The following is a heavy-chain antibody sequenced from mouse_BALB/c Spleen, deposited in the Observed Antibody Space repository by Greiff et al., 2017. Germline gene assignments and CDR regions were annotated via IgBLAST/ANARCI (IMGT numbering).Heavy chain of an antibody. Sequence: QVQLQQSGAELVRPGTSVKVSCKASGYAFTNYLIEWVKQRPGQGLEWIGVINPGSGGTNYNEKFKGKATLTADKSSSTAYMQLSSLTSDDSAVYFCARSENVDSSGYGFAYWGQGTLVTVSA. D-gene: IGHD3-2*01. CDR2: INPGSGGT. CDR1: GYAFTNYL. V-gene: IGHV1-54*01. J-gene: IGHJ3*01. CDR3: ARSENVDSSGYGFAY.